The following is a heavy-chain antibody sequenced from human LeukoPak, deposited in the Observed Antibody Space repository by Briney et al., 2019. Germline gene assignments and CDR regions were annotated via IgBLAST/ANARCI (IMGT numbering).Heavy chain of an antibody. Sequence: GESLKISLKASGYRFTSHYIGGVRRLPGRGRAGMGIIYPGDSDTTYSPSFQGQVSISVDKSISIAYVQWSSLKATDTAMYYCARLSLNMAGRHIDFWGQGTVVTVSS. CDR2: IYPGDSDT. CDR3: ARLSLNMAGRHIDF. J-gene: IGHJ4*02. D-gene: IGHD6-6*01. CDR1: GYRFTSHY. V-gene: IGHV5-51*01.